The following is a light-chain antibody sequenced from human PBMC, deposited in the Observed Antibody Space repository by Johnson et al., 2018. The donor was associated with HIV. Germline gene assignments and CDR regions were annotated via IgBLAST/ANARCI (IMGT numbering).Light chain of an antibody. CDR3: ETWDSSLSGYV. CDR1: SSNIGNNY. J-gene: IGLJ1*01. CDR2: DNN. V-gene: IGLV1-51*01. Sequence: HSVLTQPPSVSAAPGQKVTISCSGSSSNIGNNYVSWYQQLPGTAPKLLIYDNNKRPSGIPDRFSGSKSGTSATLAITGLQTGDEADYYCETWDSSLSGYVFGTGTKVPVL.